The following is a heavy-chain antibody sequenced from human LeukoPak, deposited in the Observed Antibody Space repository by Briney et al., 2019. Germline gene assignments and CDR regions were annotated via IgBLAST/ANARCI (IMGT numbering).Heavy chain of an antibody. CDR2: MNPNSGNT. CDR1: GYTFTSYD. D-gene: IGHD3-9*01. CDR3: AILTGYYNVIGDY. V-gene: IGHV1-8*01. Sequence: ASVKVSCKASGYTFTSYDINWVRQATGQGLEWMGWMNPNSGNTGYAQKFQGRVTMTRNTSISTAYMELSSLRSEDTAVYYCAILTGYYNVIGDYWGQGTLVTVSS. J-gene: IGHJ4*02.